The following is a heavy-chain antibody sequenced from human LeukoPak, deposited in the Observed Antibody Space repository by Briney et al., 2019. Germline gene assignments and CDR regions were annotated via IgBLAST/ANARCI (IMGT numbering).Heavy chain of an antibody. CDR2: ISSNGGST. CDR1: AFTFSSYA. J-gene: IGHJ4*02. CDR3: ARARVRYSGYDWDY. Sequence: SLRLSCAAYAFTFSSYAMHWVRQAPGKGLEYVSAISSNGGSTYYANSVKGRFTISRDNSKNTLYLQMGSLRAEDMAVYYCARARVRYSGYDWDYWGQGTRVTVSS. V-gene: IGHV3-64*01. D-gene: IGHD5-12*01.